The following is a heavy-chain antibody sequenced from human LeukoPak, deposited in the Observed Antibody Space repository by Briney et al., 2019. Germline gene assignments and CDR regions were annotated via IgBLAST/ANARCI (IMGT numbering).Heavy chain of an antibody. CDR3: ARALSYSSSWATTPKNWFDP. CDR2: IRRDGSQI. D-gene: IGHD6-13*01. Sequence: SGGSLRLSCAASGFTFSDDWMTWIRQPPGKGLEWVANIRRDGSQIHYLDSVKGRFTISRDNAEKSLYLEMNSLRAEDTAVYYCARALSYSSSWATTPKNWFDPWGQGTLVTVSS. J-gene: IGHJ5*02. V-gene: IGHV3-7*01. CDR1: GFTFSDDW.